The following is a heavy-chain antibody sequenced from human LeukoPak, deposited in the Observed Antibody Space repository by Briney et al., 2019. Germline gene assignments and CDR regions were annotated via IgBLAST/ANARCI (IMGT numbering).Heavy chain of an antibody. Sequence: WGSLRLSCAASGFTVSSNYMSWVRQAPGKGLEWVSVIYSGGSTYYADSVKGRFTISRHNSKNTLYLQMSSVRAEDTAVYYCAGIARPYHFDHWRQGTLVSVSS. CDR1: GFTVSSNY. V-gene: IGHV3-53*04. D-gene: IGHD2-2*01. J-gene: IGHJ4*02. CDR3: AGIARPYHFDH. CDR2: IYSGGST.